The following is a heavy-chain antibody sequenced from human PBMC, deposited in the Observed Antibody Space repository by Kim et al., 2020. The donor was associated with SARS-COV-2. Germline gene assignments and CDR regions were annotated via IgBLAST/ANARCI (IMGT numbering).Heavy chain of an antibody. Sequence: PSLKSRVTISVDTSKNQFSLKLSSVTAADTAVYYCARDKGGGDSYGAFDIWGQGTMVTVSS. V-gene: IGHV4-59*01. D-gene: IGHD2-21*02. J-gene: IGHJ3*02. CDR3: ARDKGGGDSYGAFDI.